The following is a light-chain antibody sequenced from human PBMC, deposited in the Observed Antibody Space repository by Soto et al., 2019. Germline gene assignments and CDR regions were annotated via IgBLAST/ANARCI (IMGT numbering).Light chain of an antibody. CDR2: EVS. V-gene: IGLV2-8*01. CDR3: SSFAGISTV. Sequence: QSALTQPPSASGSPGQSVTISCTGTSSDVGAYNFVSWYQQHPGKAPKLMIYEVSNRPSGVPDRISGSKSGNTASLTVSGLQAEDEADYYCSSFAGISTVFGTGTKLTVL. CDR1: SSDVGAYNF. J-gene: IGLJ1*01.